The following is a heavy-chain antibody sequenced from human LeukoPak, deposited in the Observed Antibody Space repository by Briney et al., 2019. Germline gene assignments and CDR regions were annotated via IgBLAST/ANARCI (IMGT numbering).Heavy chain of an antibody. CDR3: ARMIYDSSHFDY. D-gene: IGHD6-13*01. CDR2: IHWDDDK. V-gene: IGHV2-70*01. CDR1: GFSLSTSGMC. Sequence: SGPALVKPTHTLTLTCTFSGFSLSTSGMCMSWIRQPPGKALEWLALIHWDDDKYYSTSLKTRLTISKDTSKSQVVLTMTNLDPVDTATYYCARMIYDSSHFDYWGQGTLVTVSS. J-gene: IGHJ4*02.